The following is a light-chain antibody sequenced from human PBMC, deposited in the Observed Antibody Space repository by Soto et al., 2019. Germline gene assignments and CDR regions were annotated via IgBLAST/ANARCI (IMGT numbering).Light chain of an antibody. Sequence: QSVLTQPPSVSGAPGQRVTISCTGSSSNIGAGYDVHWYQQLPGTAPKLLIYGNSNRPSGVPDRFSGSKSDTSASLAITGLQAEDEADYYCQSYDSSLSGYVFGTGTKLTV. CDR3: QSYDSSLSGYV. CDR2: GNS. J-gene: IGLJ1*01. V-gene: IGLV1-40*01. CDR1: SSNIGAGYD.